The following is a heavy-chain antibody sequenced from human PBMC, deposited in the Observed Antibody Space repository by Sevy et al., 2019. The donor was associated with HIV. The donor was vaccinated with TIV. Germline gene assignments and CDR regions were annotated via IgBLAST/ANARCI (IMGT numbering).Heavy chain of an antibody. Sequence: ETLSLTCAVYGGSCSGYYWNWIRQTPGKGLEWIGEINHSGSTNYNPSLKSRVTISVDTSKNQFSLRLNSVTAADTAVHYCARAPPVVVVPGAPSWFDPWGQGTLVTVSS. D-gene: IGHD2-2*01. J-gene: IGHJ5*02. V-gene: IGHV4-34*01. CDR3: ARAPPVVVVPGAPSWFDP. CDR1: GGSCSGYY. CDR2: INHSGST.